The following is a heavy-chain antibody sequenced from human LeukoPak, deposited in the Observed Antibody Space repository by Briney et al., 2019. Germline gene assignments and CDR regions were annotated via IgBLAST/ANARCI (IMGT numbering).Heavy chain of an antibody. Sequence: ASVKVSCKASGYTFTSYGISWVRQAPGQGLEWMGWISAYNGNTNYAQKLQGRVTMTTDTSTSTAYMELRSLRSDDTAVYYCARPRKDDCSSTSCYVYYFDYWGQGTLVTVSS. CDR2: ISAYNGNT. CDR1: GYTFTSYG. V-gene: IGHV1-18*01. CDR3: ARPRKDDCSSTSCYVYYFDY. J-gene: IGHJ4*02. D-gene: IGHD2-2*01.